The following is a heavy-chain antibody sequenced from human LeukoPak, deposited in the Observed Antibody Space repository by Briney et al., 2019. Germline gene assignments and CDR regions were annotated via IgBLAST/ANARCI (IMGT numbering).Heavy chain of an antibody. V-gene: IGHV4-59*08. Sequence: SETLSLTCTVSGGSISSYYWSWIRQPPGKGLEWIGYIYYSGSTNYNPSLKSRVTISVDTSKNQFPLKLSSVTAADTAVYYCARVRRYDNYWYFDLWGRGTLVTVSS. J-gene: IGHJ2*01. CDR1: GGSISSYY. D-gene: IGHD3-22*01. CDR2: IYYSGST. CDR3: ARVRRYDNYWYFDL.